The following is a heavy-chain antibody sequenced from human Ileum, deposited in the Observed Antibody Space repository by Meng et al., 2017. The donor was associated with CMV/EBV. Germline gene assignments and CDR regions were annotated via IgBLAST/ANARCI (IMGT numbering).Heavy chain of an antibody. Sequence: QVQWKESGPELVKPSPTSSPTCTVLGASITNDDYYCSWIRQPPGKGLEWIGYIYYNGITYYNPSLKSRIAILVDTSKSQFSLIVSSVTAADTAVYYCAKYSGPSRWFDPWGQGTLVTVSS. J-gene: IGHJ5*02. D-gene: IGHD5-12*01. CDR2: IYYNGIT. CDR1: GASITNDDYY. V-gene: IGHV4-30-4*01. CDR3: AKYSGPSRWFDP.